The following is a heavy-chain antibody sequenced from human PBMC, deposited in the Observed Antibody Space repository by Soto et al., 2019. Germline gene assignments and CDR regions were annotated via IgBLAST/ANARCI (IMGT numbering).Heavy chain of an antibody. J-gene: IGHJ6*02. Sequence: SETLSLTCTVSGGSISSSSYYWGWIRKPPGKGLEWIGSIFYSGSTYYNPSLKSRVTISVDTSKNQFSLKLSSVTAADTAVYYCARHLTYCSAGSCYSDFPYYGMDVWGQGTTVTVSS. V-gene: IGHV4-39*01. CDR1: GGSISSSSYY. CDR2: IFYSGST. CDR3: ARHLTYCSAGSCYSDFPYYGMDV. D-gene: IGHD2-15*01.